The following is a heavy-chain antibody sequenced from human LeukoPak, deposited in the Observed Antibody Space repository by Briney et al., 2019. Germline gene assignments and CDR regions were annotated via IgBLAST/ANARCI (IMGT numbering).Heavy chain of an antibody. Sequence: VASVKVSCKASSYTFTSYGISWVRQAPGQGLEWMGWISAYNGNTNYAQKLQGRVTMTTDTSTSTAYMELRSLRSDDTAVYYCARDRSTSPKSWFDPWGQGTLVTVSS. J-gene: IGHJ5*02. CDR2: ISAYNGNT. CDR3: ARDRSTSPKSWFDP. D-gene: IGHD2-2*01. CDR1: SYTFTSYG. V-gene: IGHV1-18*04.